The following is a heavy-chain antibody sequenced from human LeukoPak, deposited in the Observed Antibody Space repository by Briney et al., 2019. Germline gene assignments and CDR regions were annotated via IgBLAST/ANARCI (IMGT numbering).Heavy chain of an antibody. CDR1: GFTFSNAW. CDR2: IKSKTDGGTT. Sequence: NPGGSLRLSCAASGFTFSNAWMSWVRQAPGKGLEWVGRIKSKTDGGTTDYAAPVKGRFTISRGDSKNTLYLQMNSLKTEDTAVYYCTTWIGEFDAFDIWGQGTMVTVSS. CDR3: TTWIGEFDAFDI. D-gene: IGHD3-10*01. J-gene: IGHJ3*02. V-gene: IGHV3-15*01.